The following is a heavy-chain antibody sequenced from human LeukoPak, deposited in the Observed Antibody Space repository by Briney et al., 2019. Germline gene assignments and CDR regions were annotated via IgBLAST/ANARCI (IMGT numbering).Heavy chain of an antibody. CDR2: INHSAST. D-gene: IGHD2-2*01. V-gene: IGHV4-34*01. CDR3: ARRIVVPAATWFDP. Sequence: PSETLSLTCAVYGGAFSAYYWSWIGQSPGKGLGWFGEINHSASTNYNPSRKSRVTISVATSKNQFSLKLSSVTAADTAVYYCARRIVVPAATWFDPWGQGTLVTVSS. J-gene: IGHJ5*02. CDR1: GGAFSAYY.